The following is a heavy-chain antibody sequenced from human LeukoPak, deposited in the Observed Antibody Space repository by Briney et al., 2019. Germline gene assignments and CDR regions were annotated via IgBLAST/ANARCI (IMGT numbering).Heavy chain of an antibody. CDR2: ISVSDGST. D-gene: IGHD3-10*01. CDR1: GFTFNNYA. V-gene: IGHV3-23*01. CDR3: AKVPGRWFVDY. J-gene: IGHJ4*02. Sequence: AGGSLRLSCAASGFTFNNYAMSWVRQAPGKGLEWVSGISVSDGSTHYADSVKGRFTISRDNSKNTLYLQMNSLRAEDTAVYYCAKVPGRWFVDYWGQGTLVTVSS.